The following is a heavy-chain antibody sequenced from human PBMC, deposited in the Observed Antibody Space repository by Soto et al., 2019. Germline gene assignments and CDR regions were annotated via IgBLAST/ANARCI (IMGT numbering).Heavy chain of an antibody. CDR1: GGSISSSNW. Sequence: SETLSLTCAVSGGSISSSNWWSWVRQPPGKGLEWIGEIYHSGSTNYNPSLKSRVTISVDKSKNQFSLKLSSVTAADTAVYYCARDLSDCSGGSCYSRNWFDPWGQGXLVTVYS. V-gene: IGHV4-4*02. D-gene: IGHD2-15*01. CDR3: ARDLSDCSGGSCYSRNWFDP. CDR2: IYHSGST. J-gene: IGHJ5*02.